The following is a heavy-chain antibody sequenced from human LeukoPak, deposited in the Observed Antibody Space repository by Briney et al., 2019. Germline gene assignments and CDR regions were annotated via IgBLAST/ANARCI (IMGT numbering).Heavy chain of an antibody. Sequence: ASVKVSCKASGGTFSSYAISWVRQAPGQGLEWMGGIIPIFGTANYAQKFQGRVTITADKSTSTAYMELSSLRSEDTAVYYCARGEEISNWFDPWGQGTLVTVSS. D-gene: IGHD3-16*02. CDR2: IIPIFGTA. CDR1: GGTFSSYA. CDR3: ARGEEISNWFDP. J-gene: IGHJ5*02. V-gene: IGHV1-69*06.